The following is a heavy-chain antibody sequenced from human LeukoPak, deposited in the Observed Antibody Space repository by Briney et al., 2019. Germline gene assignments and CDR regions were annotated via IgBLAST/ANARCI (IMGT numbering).Heavy chain of an antibody. CDR2: FDPEDGET. CDR3: ATDRDYKGTFQH. D-gene: IGHD4-11*01. V-gene: IGHV1-24*01. CDR1: GYTLTELS. Sequence: ASVKVSCKVSGYTLTELSMHWVRQAPGKGLEWMGGFDPEDGETIYAQKFQGRVTMTEDTSTDTAYMELSSLRSEDTAVYYCATDRDYKGTFQHWGQGTLVTVSS. J-gene: IGHJ1*01.